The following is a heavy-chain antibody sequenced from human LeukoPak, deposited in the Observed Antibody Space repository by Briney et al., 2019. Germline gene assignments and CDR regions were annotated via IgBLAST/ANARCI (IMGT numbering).Heavy chain of an antibody. Sequence: SETLSLTCTVSGGSISSYYWSWIRQPPGKGLEWIGYIYYSGSTNYNPSLKSRVTISVDTSKNQFSLKLGSVTAADTAVYYCARHSQSYYDSSGYFSIDYWGQGTLVTVSS. CDR3: ARHSQSYYDSSGYFSIDY. D-gene: IGHD3-22*01. J-gene: IGHJ4*02. V-gene: IGHV4-59*08. CDR2: IYYSGST. CDR1: GGSISSYY.